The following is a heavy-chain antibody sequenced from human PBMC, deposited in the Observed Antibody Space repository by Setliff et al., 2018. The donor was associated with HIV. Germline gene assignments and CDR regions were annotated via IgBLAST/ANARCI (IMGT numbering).Heavy chain of an antibody. CDR2: FYYSGRT. J-gene: IGHJ4*02. CDR3: ARGNTGFDY. Sequence: SETLSLTCTVSGGSINSGTYYWGWIRQPPGKGLEWIGSFYYSGRTYYSPSLRSRLTLSVDTSTNQFSLRLSSLTAADTAVYYCARGNTGFDYWGRGSLVTVSS. V-gene: IGHV4-39*07. CDR1: GGSINSGTYY.